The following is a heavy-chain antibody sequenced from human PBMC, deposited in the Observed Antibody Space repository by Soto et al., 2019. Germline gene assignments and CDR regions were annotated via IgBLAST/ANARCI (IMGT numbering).Heavy chain of an antibody. D-gene: IGHD3-3*02. CDR3: ARHLPHFQGDAFDI. Sequence: SETLSLTCTVSGGSISSSSYYWGWIRQPPGKGLEWIGSIYYSGSTYYNPSLKSRVTISVDTSKNQFSLKLSSVTAADTAVYYCARHLPHFQGDAFDIWGQGTMVTVSS. J-gene: IGHJ3*02. CDR2: IYYSGST. V-gene: IGHV4-39*01. CDR1: GGSISSSSYY.